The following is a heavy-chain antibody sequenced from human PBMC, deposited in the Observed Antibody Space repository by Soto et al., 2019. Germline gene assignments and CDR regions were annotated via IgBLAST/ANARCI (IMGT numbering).Heavy chain of an antibody. CDR1: GFIFSNYW. CDR3: ARGVRSGYYPYYYYGMDV. J-gene: IGHJ6*02. Sequence: EVHLVESGGGLVQPGGSLRLSCAASGFIFSNYWMHWVRQAPGKGLVWVSRIKSDGSSTNYADSVKGRFTISRDNAKNTLYLQMNSLGAEDTAVYYCARGVRSGYYPYYYYGMDVWGQGTTVTVSS. CDR2: IKSDGSST. V-gene: IGHV3-74*01. D-gene: IGHD3-3*01.